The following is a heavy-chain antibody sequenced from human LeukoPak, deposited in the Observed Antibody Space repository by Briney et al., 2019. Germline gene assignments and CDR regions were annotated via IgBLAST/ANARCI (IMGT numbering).Heavy chain of an antibody. CDR2: ISAYNGNT. J-gene: IGHJ6*02. Sequence: ASVKVSCKASGYTFTSYGISWVRQAPGQGLEWMGWISAYNGNTNYAQKLQGRVTMTTDTSTSTAYMELRSLRSDDTAVYYCARESGEGGYFDWLPFPARTYYYYGKDVWGQGTTVTVSS. CDR1: GYTFTSYG. D-gene: IGHD3-9*01. V-gene: IGHV1-18*01. CDR3: ARESGEGGYFDWLPFPARTYYYYGKDV.